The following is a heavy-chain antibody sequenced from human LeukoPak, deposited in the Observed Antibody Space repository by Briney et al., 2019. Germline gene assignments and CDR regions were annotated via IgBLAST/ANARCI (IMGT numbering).Heavy chain of an antibody. J-gene: IGHJ4*02. V-gene: IGHV3-23*01. CDR3: AKIGFFYYDSSGLDY. CDR2: ISGSGGST. CDR1: GFTFSSYS. D-gene: IGHD3-22*01. Sequence: PGGSLRLSCAASGFTFSSYSMNWVRQAPGKGLEWVSAISGSGGSTYYADSVKGRFTISRDNSKNTLYLQMNSLRAEDTAVYYCAKIGFFYYDSSGLDYWGQGTLVTVSS.